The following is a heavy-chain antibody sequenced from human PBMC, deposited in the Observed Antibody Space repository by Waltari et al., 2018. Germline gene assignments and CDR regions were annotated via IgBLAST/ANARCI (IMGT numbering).Heavy chain of an antibody. D-gene: IGHD3-22*01. CDR2: MSGRGGST. V-gene: IGHV3-23*01. J-gene: IGHJ4*02. Sequence: EVQLLESGGGLVQHGGSLRLSCAAYGFAFSSYAMNWVRKAPGKGVEWVSAMSGRGGSTHYADSVKGRFTISRDNSKNTLYLQMNSLRAEDTAIYYCAKTYYYDSSSSHFDYWGQGTLVTVSS. CDR1: GFAFSSYA. CDR3: AKTYYYDSSSSHFDY.